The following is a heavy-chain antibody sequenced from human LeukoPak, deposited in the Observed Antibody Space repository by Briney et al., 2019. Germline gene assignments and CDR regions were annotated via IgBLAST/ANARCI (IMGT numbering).Heavy chain of an antibody. CDR2: IRYDGSNK. Sequence: SGGSLRLSCAASGFTFSSYGMHWVRQAPGKGLEWVAFIRYDGSNKYYADSVKGRFTISRDNSKNTLYLQMNSLRAEDTAVYYCAKDPTHYYDSSGYTFDYWGQGTLVTVSS. J-gene: IGHJ4*02. CDR3: AKDPTHYYDSSGYTFDY. CDR1: GFTFSSYG. V-gene: IGHV3-30*02. D-gene: IGHD3-22*01.